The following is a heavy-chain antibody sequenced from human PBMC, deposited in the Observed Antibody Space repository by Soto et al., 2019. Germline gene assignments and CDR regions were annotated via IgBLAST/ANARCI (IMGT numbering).Heavy chain of an antibody. CDR2: IKSKADGGTT. V-gene: IGHV3-15*01. D-gene: IGHD6-13*01. CDR3: TTAGSTWYKYFQH. J-gene: IGHJ1*01. CDR1: GFTFSNAW. Sequence: LRLSCAASGFTFSNAWMSWVRQAPGKGLEWVGRIKSKADGGTTDYAAPVKGRFTISRDDSKNTLYLQMNSLKTEDTAVYYCTTAGSTWYKYFQHWGQGNLVTVSS.